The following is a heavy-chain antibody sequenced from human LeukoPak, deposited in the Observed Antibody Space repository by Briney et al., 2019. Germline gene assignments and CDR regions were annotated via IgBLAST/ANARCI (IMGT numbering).Heavy chain of an antibody. CDR2: ISWNSGSI. Sequence: GRSLRLSCAASGFTFGDYAMHWVRQAPGKGLEWVSGISWNSGSIGYADSVKGRFTISRDNAKNSLYLQMNSLRAEDTALYDGAKDIKGLQAAGTGLDYWGQGTLVTVSS. CDR3: AKDIKGLQAAGTGLDY. J-gene: IGHJ4*02. D-gene: IGHD6-19*01. CDR1: GFTFGDYA. V-gene: IGHV3-9*01.